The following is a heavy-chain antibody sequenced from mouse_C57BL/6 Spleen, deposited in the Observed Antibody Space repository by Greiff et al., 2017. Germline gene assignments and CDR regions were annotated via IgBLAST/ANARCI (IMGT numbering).Heavy chain of an antibody. J-gene: IGHJ4*01. Sequence: QVQLQQPGAELVRPGTSVKLSCKASGYTFTSYWMHWVKQRPGQGLEWIGVIDPSDSYTNYNQKFKGKATLTVDTSSSTAYMQLSSLTSEGSAVYYCARCLRDYAMDYWGQGTSVTVSS. CDR1: GYTFTSYW. CDR3: ARCLRDYAMDY. CDR2: IDPSDSYT. V-gene: IGHV1-59*01.